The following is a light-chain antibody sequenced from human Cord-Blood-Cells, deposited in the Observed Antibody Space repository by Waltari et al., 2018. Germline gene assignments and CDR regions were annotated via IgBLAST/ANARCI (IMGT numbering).Light chain of an antibody. CDR2: AAS. V-gene: IGKV1-39*01. J-gene: IGKJ4*01. CDR3: QQSYSTPLT. Sequence: DIQRTQSPSSLSASVGDRVTITCRASQSISSYLNWYQQKPGKAPKPLIYAASSLQSGVPSRFSGSGSGTDFTLTISSLQPEDFATYYCQQSYSTPLTFGGGTKVEIK. CDR1: QSISSY.